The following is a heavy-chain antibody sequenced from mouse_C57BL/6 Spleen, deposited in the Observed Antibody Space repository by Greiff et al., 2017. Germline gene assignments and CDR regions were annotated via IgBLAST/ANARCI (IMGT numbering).Heavy chain of an antibody. J-gene: IGHJ1*03. V-gene: IGHV1-80*01. CDR3: ARVLYYGSSYGYFDV. CDR2: IYPGDGDT. Sequence: VQRVESGAELVKPGASVKISCKASGYAFSSYWMNWVKQRPGKGLEWIGQIYPGDGDTNYNGKFKGKATLTADQSSSTAYMQLSSLTSEDSAVYFCARVLYYGSSYGYFDVWGTGTTVTVSS. CDR1: GYAFSSYW. D-gene: IGHD1-1*01.